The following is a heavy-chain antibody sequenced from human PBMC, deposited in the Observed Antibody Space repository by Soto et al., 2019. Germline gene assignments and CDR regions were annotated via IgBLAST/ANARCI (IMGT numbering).Heavy chain of an antibody. CDR2: ISYDGSNK. J-gene: IGHJ4*02. Sequence: GGSLRLSCAASGFTFSSYAMHWVRQAPGKGLEWVAVISYDGSNKYYADSVKGRFTISRDNSKNTLYLQMNSLRAEDTAVYYCARDGELYYDSSGFLDYWGQGTLVTVSS. D-gene: IGHD3-22*01. V-gene: IGHV3-30-3*01. CDR1: GFTFSSYA. CDR3: ARDGELYYDSSGFLDY.